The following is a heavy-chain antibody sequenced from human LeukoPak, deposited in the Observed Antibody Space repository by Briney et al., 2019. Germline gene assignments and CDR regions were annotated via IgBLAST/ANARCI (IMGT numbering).Heavy chain of an antibody. Sequence: SETLSLTCAVSGYSISSGYYWGWIRQPPGKGLEWIGSIYHSGSTYYNPSLKSRVTISVDTSKNQFSLKLSSVTSADTAVYYCAREHTPGTRGLDYWGRGTLVTVSS. CDR1: GYSISSGYY. D-gene: IGHD2-15*01. J-gene: IGHJ4*02. CDR3: AREHTPGTRGLDY. CDR2: IYHSGST. V-gene: IGHV4-38-2*02.